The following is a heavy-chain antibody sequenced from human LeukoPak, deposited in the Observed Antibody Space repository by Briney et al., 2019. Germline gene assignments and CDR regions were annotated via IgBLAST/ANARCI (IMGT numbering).Heavy chain of an antibody. D-gene: IGHD4-23*01. CDR3: ASLQGVTLA. Sequence: GGSLRLSCAASGFTFSSYAMTWVRQAPGKGLEWVSSVSGNGGSTYYADSVEGRFTISRDNSKNTLYLQMNSLRAEDTAVYYCASLQGVTLAWGQGTLVTVSS. CDR2: VSGNGGST. CDR1: GFTFSSYA. J-gene: IGHJ5*02. V-gene: IGHV3-23*01.